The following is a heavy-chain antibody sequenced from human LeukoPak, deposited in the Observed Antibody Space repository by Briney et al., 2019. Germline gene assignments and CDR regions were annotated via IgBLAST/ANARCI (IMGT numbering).Heavy chain of an antibody. D-gene: IGHD1-26*01. Sequence: GGSLRLSCAASGFTFSSYWMHWVRQASGKGLVWVSRINSDGSSTSYADSVKGRFTISRDNAKNTLYLQMNSLRAEDTAVYYCAKSLPPRWSGSYYYFDYWGQGTLVTVSS. CDR2: INSDGSST. CDR3: AKSLPPRWSGSYYYFDY. V-gene: IGHV3-74*01. J-gene: IGHJ4*02. CDR1: GFTFSSYW.